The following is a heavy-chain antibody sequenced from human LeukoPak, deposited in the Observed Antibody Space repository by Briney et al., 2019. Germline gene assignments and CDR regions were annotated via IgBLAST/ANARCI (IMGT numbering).Heavy chain of an antibody. D-gene: IGHD3-3*01. CDR1: GGSISSYY. CDR3: ASRDYDFWSGYTR. J-gene: IGHJ4*02. CDR2: IYTSGST. V-gene: IGHV4-4*07. Sequence: SETLSLTCTVSGGSISSYYWSWIRQPAGKGLEWIGRIYTSGSTNYNPSLKSRVTMSVDTSKNQFSLKLSSVTAAGTAVYYCASRDYDFWSGYTRWGQGTLVTVSS.